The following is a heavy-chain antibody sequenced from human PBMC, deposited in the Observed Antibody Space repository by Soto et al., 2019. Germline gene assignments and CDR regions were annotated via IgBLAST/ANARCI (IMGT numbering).Heavy chain of an antibody. Sequence: QVQLQESGPGLLKASETLSLTCSVSGGSVRSGNHFWNWIRQPPGRGLEWLGYMYYTCVTNYNPSLKSRVSMSVDTSKNQFSLTLTSLTAADTAVYYCARGGEPLGYYGLDVWGQGTTVTVS. CDR3: ARGGEPLGYYGLDV. CDR2: MYYTCVT. D-gene: IGHD3-10*01. J-gene: IGHJ6*02. V-gene: IGHV4-61*01. CDR1: GGSVRSGNHF.